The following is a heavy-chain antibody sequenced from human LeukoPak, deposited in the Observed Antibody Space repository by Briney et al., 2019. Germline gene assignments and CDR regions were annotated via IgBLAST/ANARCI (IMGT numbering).Heavy chain of an antibody. Sequence: GGSLRLSCAASGFTFSSYSMNWVRQAPGKGLEWVAVIWYDGSNKYYADSVKGRFTISRDNSKNTLYLQMNSLRAEDTAVYYCAREIFSSSLGKFDYWGQGTLVTVSS. CDR2: IWYDGSNK. J-gene: IGHJ4*02. D-gene: IGHD6-6*01. V-gene: IGHV3-33*08. CDR3: AREIFSSSLGKFDY. CDR1: GFTFSSYS.